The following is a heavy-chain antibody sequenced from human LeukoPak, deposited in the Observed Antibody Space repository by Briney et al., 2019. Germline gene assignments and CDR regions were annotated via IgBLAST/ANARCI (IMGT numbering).Heavy chain of an antibody. Sequence: GGSLRLSCAASGFTFSGYSMNWVRQVPGKGLEWVSYISRSSSTIYYADSVKGRFTVSRDNAKNSLYLQMNSLRDEDTAVYYCARDGGKCGESDNWGQGSLVTVSS. V-gene: IGHV3-48*02. CDR2: ISRSSSTI. J-gene: IGHJ4*02. CDR3: ARDGGKCGESDN. CDR1: GFTFSGYS. D-gene: IGHD2-21*01.